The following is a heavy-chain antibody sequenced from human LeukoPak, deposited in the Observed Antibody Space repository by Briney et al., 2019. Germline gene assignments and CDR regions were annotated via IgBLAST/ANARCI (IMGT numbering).Heavy chain of an antibody. CDR3: ARVGGGSSSWYSLGAFDT. D-gene: IGHD6-13*01. CDR1: GGSISSYY. V-gene: IGHV4-59*01. Sequence: SETLSLTCTVSGGSISSYYWSWIRQPPGKGLEWIGYIYYSGSTNYNPSLKSRVTISVDTSKNQFSLKLSSVTAADTAVYYCARVGGGSSSWYSLGAFDTWGQGTMVTVSS. J-gene: IGHJ3*02. CDR2: IYYSGST.